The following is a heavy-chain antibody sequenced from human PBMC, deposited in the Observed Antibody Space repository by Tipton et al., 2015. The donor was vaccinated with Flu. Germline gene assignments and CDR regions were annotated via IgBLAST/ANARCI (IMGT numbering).Heavy chain of an antibody. CDR1: GYSISSGFY. J-gene: IGHJ4*02. D-gene: IGHD5/OR15-5a*01. CDR3: ARVSTTRGFEF. CDR2: IYDSART. Sequence: LRLSCVVSGYSISSGFYWGWIRQPPGKGLEYIGSIYDSARTYYNPSLTSRVTISLDTSKSQFSLNLTSVTAADTAIYYCARVSTTRGFEFWGQGTPITVYS. V-gene: IGHV4-38-2*01.